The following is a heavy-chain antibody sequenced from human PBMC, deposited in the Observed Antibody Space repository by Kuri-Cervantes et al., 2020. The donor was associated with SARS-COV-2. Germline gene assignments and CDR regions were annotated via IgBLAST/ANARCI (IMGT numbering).Heavy chain of an antibody. Sequence: SETLSLTCAVYGGSFSGYYWSWIRQPPGKGLEWIGEINHSGSTNYNPSLKSRVTISVDTSKNQFSLKLSSVTAADTAVYYCARHEYSSSWVGYWDQGTLVTVSS. CDR2: INHSGST. J-gene: IGHJ4*02. CDR1: GGSFSGYY. D-gene: IGHD6-13*01. CDR3: ARHEYSSSWVGY. V-gene: IGHV4-34*01.